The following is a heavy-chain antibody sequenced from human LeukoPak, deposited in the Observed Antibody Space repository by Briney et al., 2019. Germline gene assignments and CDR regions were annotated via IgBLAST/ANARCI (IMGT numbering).Heavy chain of an antibody. CDR2: ISSSSSYI. CDR3: VRSMNGRYGFFDY. J-gene: IGHJ4*02. Sequence: GGSLRLSCAASGFTFSSYSMNWVRQAPGKGLEWVSSISSSSSYIYYADLVKGRFTISRDNAKNTVYLQMNSLRAEDTAVYYCVRSMNGRYGFFDYWGQGILVTVSS. V-gene: IGHV3-21*01. D-gene: IGHD1-26*01. CDR1: GFTFSSYS.